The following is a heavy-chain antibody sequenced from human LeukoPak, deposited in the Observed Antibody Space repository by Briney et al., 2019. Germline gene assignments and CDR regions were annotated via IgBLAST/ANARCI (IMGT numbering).Heavy chain of an antibody. CDR2: IYYSGST. J-gene: IGHJ6*03. V-gene: IGHV4-59*01. D-gene: IGHD2-2*01. CDR3: ARILVPRYCSSTSCYNYYYYYMDV. Sequence: SETLSLTCTVSGGSISSYYWSWIRQPPGKGLEWIGYIYYSGSTNYNPSLKSRVTISVDTSKNQFSLKLSSVTAADTAVYYCARILVPRYCSSTSCYNYYYYYMDVWGKGTTVTVSS. CDR1: GGSISSYY.